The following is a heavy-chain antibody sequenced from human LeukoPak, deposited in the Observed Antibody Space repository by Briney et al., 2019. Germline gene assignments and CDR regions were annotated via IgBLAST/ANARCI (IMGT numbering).Heavy chain of an antibody. CDR1: SYSISSGYY. CDR3: AREARGITGTTFDY. D-gene: IGHD1-7*01. CDR2: IYHSGST. V-gene: IGHV4-38-2*02. J-gene: IGHJ4*02. Sequence: SETLSLTCTVSSYSISSGYYWGWIRQPPGKGLEWIGSIYHSGSTYYNPSLKSRVTISVDTSKNQFSLKLSSVTAADTAVYYCAREARGITGTTFDYWGQGTLVTVSS.